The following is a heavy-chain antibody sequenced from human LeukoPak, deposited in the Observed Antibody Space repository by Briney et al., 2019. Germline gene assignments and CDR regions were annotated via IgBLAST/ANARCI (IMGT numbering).Heavy chain of an antibody. CDR2: IIPILGIA. CDR3: ARDLSPYYYDSSGYYRRGDAFDI. Sequence: ASVKVSCKASGGTFSSYAISWVRQAPGQGLEWMGRIIPILGIANYAQNFQGRVTITADKSTSTAYMELSSLRSEDTAVYYCARDLSPYYYDSSGYYRRGDAFDIWGQGTMVTVSS. J-gene: IGHJ3*02. V-gene: IGHV1-69*04. CDR1: GGTFSSYA. D-gene: IGHD3-22*01.